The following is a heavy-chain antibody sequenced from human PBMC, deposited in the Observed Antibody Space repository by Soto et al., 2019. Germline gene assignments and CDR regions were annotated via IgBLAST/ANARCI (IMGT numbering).Heavy chain of an antibody. D-gene: IGHD3-9*01. CDR3: ARDILTGYFLDY. CDR1: GYTFTSYA. J-gene: IGHJ4*02. Sequence: ASVKVSCKASGYTFTSYAMHWVRQAPGQRLEWMGWINAGNGNTKYSQKFQGRVTITRDTSASTAYMELSSLRSEDTAVYYCARDILTGYFLDYWGQGTLVTVSS. V-gene: IGHV1-3*01. CDR2: INAGNGNT.